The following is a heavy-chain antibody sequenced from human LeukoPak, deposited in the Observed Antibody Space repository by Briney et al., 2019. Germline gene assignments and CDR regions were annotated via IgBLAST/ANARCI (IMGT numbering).Heavy chain of an antibody. CDR2: INHSGST. Sequence: SETLSLTCAVHGGSFSGYYWSWIRQPPGKGLEWIGEINHSGSTNYNPSLKSRVTISVDTSKNQFSLKLSSVTAADTAVYYCATGEYSSSWYTLGYWGQGTLVTVSS. J-gene: IGHJ4*02. CDR1: GGSFSGYY. D-gene: IGHD6-13*01. CDR3: ATGEYSSSWYTLGY. V-gene: IGHV4-34*01.